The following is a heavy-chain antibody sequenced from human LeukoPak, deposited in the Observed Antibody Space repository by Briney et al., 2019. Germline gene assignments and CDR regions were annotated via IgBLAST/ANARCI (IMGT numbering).Heavy chain of an antibody. D-gene: IGHD3-10*01. Sequence: GGSLRLSCAASGFTFSSYSMNWVRQAPGKGLEWVSSISSSSSYIYYADSVKGRFTISRDNAKNSLYLQMNSLRAEDTAVYYCARRGAMVRGNYYYYMDVWGKGTTVTISS. V-gene: IGHV3-21*01. CDR1: GFTFSSYS. CDR2: ISSSSSYI. J-gene: IGHJ6*03. CDR3: ARRGAMVRGNYYYYMDV.